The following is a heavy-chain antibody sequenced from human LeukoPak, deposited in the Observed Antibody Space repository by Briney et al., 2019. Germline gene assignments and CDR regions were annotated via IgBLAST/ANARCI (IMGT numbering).Heavy chain of an antibody. D-gene: IGHD2-21*02. Sequence: GGSLRLSCAASGFTFSIYGMSWVRQAPGRGLEWVSAMSGSGGSTYYADSVKGRFTISRDNSKNSLYLQMNSLRAEDTAVYYCARGTTALMDVWGKGTTVTVSS. CDR2: MSGSGGST. CDR3: ARGTTALMDV. J-gene: IGHJ6*03. V-gene: IGHV3-23*01. CDR1: GFTFSIYG.